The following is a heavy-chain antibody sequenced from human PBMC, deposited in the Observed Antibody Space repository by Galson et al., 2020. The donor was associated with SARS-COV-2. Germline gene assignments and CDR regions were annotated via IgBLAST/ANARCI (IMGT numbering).Heavy chain of an antibody. Sequence: SETLSLTCAVYGGSFSGYYWSWIRQTPGKGLAWIGEINDSGSTNYNPSPKSRGTISVDTSKNQFSLKLSYVTAADTAIYYCARKDLVIVPTTTWGDDYYYYMDVWGEGTTVTVSS. V-gene: IGHV4-34*01. J-gene: IGHJ6*03. CDR2: INDSGST. D-gene: IGHD2-2*01. CDR3: ARKDLVIVPTTTWGDDYYYYMDV. CDR1: GGSFSGYY.